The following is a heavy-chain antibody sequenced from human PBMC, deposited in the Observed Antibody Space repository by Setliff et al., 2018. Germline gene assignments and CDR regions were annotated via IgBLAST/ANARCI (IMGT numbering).Heavy chain of an antibody. J-gene: IGHJ5*02. Sequence: PGGSLRLSCAASGFTFSSFWMAWVRQSPGRGPEWVANINQDGSAKYYVDSVKGRFTISRDNAKNSLYLQMNSLRAEDTAVYYCTRDVYDFRTGEAGPWGQGARVTVS. V-gene: IGHV3-7*01. CDR2: INQDGSAK. CDR1: GFTFSSFW. D-gene: IGHD3-3*01. CDR3: TRDVYDFRTGEAGP.